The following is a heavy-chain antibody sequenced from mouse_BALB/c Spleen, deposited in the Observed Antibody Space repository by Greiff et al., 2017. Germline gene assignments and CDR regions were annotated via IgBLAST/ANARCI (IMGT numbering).Heavy chain of an antibody. J-gene: IGHJ4*01. CDR3: ARDDYDGDYAMDD. CDR1: GYTFTSYW. CDR2: IFPGTGTT. D-gene: IGHD2-4*01. V-gene: IGHV1S132*01. Sequence: QVQLKQSGAELVKPGASVKLSCKTSGYTFTSYWIQWVKQRPGQGLGWIGEIFPGTGTTYYNEKFKGKATLTIDTSSSTAYMQLSSLTSEDSAVYFCARDDYDGDYAMDDWGQGTSVTVSS.